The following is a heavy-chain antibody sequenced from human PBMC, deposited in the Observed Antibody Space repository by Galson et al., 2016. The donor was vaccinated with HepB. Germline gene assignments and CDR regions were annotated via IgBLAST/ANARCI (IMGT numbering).Heavy chain of an antibody. CDR2: INWNGGST. CDR1: GFKFDDYG. V-gene: IGHV3-20*04. J-gene: IGHJ4*02. D-gene: IGHD3-10*01. Sequence: RLSCAASGFKFDDYGMSWVRQAPGKGLEWVSGINWNGGSTGYVDSVKGRFTISRDNAKNSLYLQMDSLRVDDTAVYYCARMNYYGSGSPIDHWGQGSLVTVSS. CDR3: ARMNYYGSGSPIDH.